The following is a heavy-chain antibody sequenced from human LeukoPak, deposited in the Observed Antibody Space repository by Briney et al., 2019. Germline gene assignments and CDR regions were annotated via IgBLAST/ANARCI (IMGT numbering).Heavy chain of an antibody. J-gene: IGHJ4*02. D-gene: IGHD1-26*01. Sequence: PGGSLRLSCAASGFTFSSYSMNWVRQAPGKGLEWVSSISSSSSYIYYADSVKGRFTISRDNAKNSLYLQMNSLRAEDTAVYYCARERLGVGASDYWGQGTLVTVSS. CDR2: ISSSSSYI. CDR3: ARERLGVGASDY. CDR1: GFTFSSYS. V-gene: IGHV3-21*01.